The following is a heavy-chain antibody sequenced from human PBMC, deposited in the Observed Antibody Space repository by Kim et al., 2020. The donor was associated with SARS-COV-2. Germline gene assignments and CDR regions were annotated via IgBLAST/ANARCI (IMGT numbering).Heavy chain of an antibody. Sequence: GGSLRLSCAASGFTFSSYDMNWVRQAPGKGLEWVSYISSGGSTTYYADSVKGRFTISRDNSKNTLYLQMNSLRAEDTAVYYCARGIGGWELQLKSFDDWGQGTPVTVSS. D-gene: IGHD1-26*01. V-gene: IGHV3-48*03. CDR3: ARGIGGWELQLKSFDD. CDR2: ISSGGSTT. J-gene: IGHJ4*02. CDR1: GFTFSSYD.